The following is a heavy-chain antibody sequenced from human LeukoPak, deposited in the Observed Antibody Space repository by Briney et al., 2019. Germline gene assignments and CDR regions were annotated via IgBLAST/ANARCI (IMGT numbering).Heavy chain of an antibody. CDR2: IYPGDSDT. CDR1: GYSFTSYW. J-gene: IGHJ3*02. D-gene: IGHD3-22*01. V-gene: IGHV5-51*01. Sequence: GESLQISCKGSGYSFTSYWIGWVRQMPGKGLEWMGIIYPGDSDTRYSPSFQGQVTISADKSISTAYLQWSSLKASDTAMYYCARSSYYYDSSGYRTGDAFDIWGQGTMVTVSS. CDR3: ARSSYYYDSSGYRTGDAFDI.